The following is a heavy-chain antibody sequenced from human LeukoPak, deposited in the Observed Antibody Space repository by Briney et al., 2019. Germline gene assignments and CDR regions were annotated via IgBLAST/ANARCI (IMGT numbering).Heavy chain of an antibody. J-gene: IGHJ6*03. CDR3: ARSYYYMDV. CDR2: IYYSGST. V-gene: IGHV4-59*12. CDR1: GGSISSYY. Sequence: SETLSLTCTVSGGSISSYYWSWIRQPPGKGLEWIGYIYYSGSTNYNPSLKSRITISVDTSKTQFTLKLSSVTAADTAVYYCARSYYYMDVWGKGTTVTVSS.